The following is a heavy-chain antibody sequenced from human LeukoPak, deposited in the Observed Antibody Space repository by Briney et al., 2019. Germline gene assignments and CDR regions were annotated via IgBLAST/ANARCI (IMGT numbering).Heavy chain of an antibody. CDR3: ARAYYYDSSGYYLGLDY. Sequence: SETLSLTCTVSGGSISGADYYWSWIRQPPGTGLEWIGEINHSGSTNYNPSLKSRVTISVDTSKNQFSLKLSSVTAADTAVYYCARAYYYDSSGYYLGLDYWGQGTLVTVSS. V-gene: IGHV4-34*01. CDR2: INHSGST. J-gene: IGHJ4*02. D-gene: IGHD3-22*01. CDR1: GGSISGADYY.